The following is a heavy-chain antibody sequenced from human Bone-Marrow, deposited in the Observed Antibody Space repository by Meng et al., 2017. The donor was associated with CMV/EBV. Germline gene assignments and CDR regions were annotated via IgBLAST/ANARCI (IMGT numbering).Heavy chain of an antibody. CDR1: GFSVSSYA. J-gene: IGHJ6*02. CDR2: ISGSGGST. CDR3: ARDGAPYYDFWSGFSYGMDV. V-gene: IGHV3-23*01. Sequence: GGSLTLSCAASGFSVSSYAMSWVRQAPGKGLEWVSAISGSGGSTYYADSVKGWFTISRDNATNSLYLQMNSLRAEDTAVYYCARDGAPYYDFWSGFSYGMDVWGQGTTVTVSS. D-gene: IGHD3-3*01.